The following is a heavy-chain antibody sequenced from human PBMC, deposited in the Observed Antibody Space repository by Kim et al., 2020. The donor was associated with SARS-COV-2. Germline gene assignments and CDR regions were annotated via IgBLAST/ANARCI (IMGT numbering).Heavy chain of an antibody. V-gene: IGHV3-15*01. D-gene: IGHD3-10*01. CDR3: TTSITMVRGVTIPVGFDY. CDR2: IKSKTDGGTT. J-gene: IGHJ4*02. Sequence: GGSLRLSCAASGFTFSNAWMSWVRQAPGKGLEWVGRIKSKTDGGTTDYAAPVKGRFTISRDDSKNTLYLQMNSLKTEDTAVYYCTTSITMVRGVTIPVGFDYWGQGTLVTVSS. CDR1: GFTFSNAW.